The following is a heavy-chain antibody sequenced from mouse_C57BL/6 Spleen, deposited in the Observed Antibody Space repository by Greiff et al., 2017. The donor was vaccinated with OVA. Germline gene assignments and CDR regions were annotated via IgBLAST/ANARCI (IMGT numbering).Heavy chain of an antibody. D-gene: IGHD3-1*01. CDR3: ASSWGATPDAMDV. CDR1: GYTFTSYW. V-gene: IGHV1-69*01. J-gene: IGHJ4*01. CDR2: IDPSDSYT. Sequence: QVQLQQPGAELVMPGASVKLSCKASGYTFTSYWMHWVKQRPGQGLEWIGEIDPSDSYTNYNQKFKGKSTLTVDKSSSTAYMQLSSLTSEDSAVDYCASSWGATPDAMDVWGKGTSVTVSS.